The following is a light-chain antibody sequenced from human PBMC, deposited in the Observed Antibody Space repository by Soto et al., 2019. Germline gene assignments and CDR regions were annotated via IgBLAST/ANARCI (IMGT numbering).Light chain of an antibody. CDR3: HQYGSAPAWT. J-gene: IGKJ1*01. V-gene: IGKV3-20*01. CDR2: GAS. Sequence: EIVLTQSPGTLSLFPGERATLSCRASQSISSNYLAWYQQKPGQAPRLLIHGASNRATGIPDRFSGAGSGTDCTLTISRLEPEDFAVYYWHQYGSAPAWTFGQGTKVEIK. CDR1: QSISSNY.